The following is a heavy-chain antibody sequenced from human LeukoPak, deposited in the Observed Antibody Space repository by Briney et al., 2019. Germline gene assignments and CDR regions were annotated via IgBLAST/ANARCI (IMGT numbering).Heavy chain of an antibody. D-gene: IGHD3-10*01. J-gene: IGHJ4*02. CDR1: GYTFNKYA. CDR2: IDTTTGNP. V-gene: IGHV7-4-1*02. Sequence: ASVKVSCKASGYTFNKYAMNWVRQAPGQGLEWMGNIDTTTGNPRYAQDFTGRFVFSLDTSVSTAYLQITSLKADDTAAYYCVRGTPTPGMDYWGQGTQVTVSS. CDR3: VRGTPTPGMDY.